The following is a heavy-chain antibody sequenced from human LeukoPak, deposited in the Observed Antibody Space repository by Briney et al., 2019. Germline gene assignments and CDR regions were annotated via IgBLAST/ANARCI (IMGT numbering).Heavy chain of an antibody. CDR1: GFTVSSNY. J-gene: IGHJ4*02. D-gene: IGHD4-17*01. CDR3: ARVYGDSPTNYYFDY. Sequence: GGSLRLSCAASGFTVSSNYMSWVRQAPGKGLEWVSVIYSGGSTYYAGSVKGRFTISRDNSKNTLYLQMNSLRAEDTAVYYCARVYGDSPTNYYFDYWGQGTLVTVSS. CDR2: IYSGGST. V-gene: IGHV3-53*01.